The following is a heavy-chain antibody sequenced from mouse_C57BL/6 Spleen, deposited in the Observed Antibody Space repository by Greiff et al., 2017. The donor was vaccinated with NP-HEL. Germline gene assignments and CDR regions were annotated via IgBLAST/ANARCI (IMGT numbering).Heavy chain of an antibody. CDR2: IDPSDSYT. J-gene: IGHJ4*01. CDR1: GYTFTSYW. Sequence: QVQLQQPGAELVMPGASVKLSCKASGYTFTSYWMHWVKQRPGQGLEWIGEIDPSDSYTNYNQKFKGKSTLTVDKSSSTAYMQLSSLTSEDSAVYCCARRGGYAMDYWGQGTSVTVSS. CDR3: ARRGGYAMDY. V-gene: IGHV1-69*01.